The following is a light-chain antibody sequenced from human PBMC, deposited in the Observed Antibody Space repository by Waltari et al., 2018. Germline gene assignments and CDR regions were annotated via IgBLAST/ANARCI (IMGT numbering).Light chain of an antibody. J-gene: IGLJ2*01. CDR2: STT. V-gene: IGLV1-40*01. CDR1: SSNIGPDHD. Sequence: QSVLTQPPSVSGAPGHSVTTSCSGTSSNIGPDHDVHSSPQFPGTAPNPLLYSTTNRPSGLPARFSGSKSGTSASLAVTGLQTEDEADYYCQSFDSSLGGVLFGGGTHLTVL. CDR3: QSFDSSLGGVL.